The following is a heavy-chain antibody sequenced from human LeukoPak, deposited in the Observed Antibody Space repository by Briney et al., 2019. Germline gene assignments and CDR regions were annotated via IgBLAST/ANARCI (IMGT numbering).Heavy chain of an antibody. CDR1: GFTLSSYG. V-gene: IGHV3-21*01. D-gene: IGHD4-17*01. CDR3: ARAGVVYGAYAGNDY. CDR2: ISSSSSYI. Sequence: PGGSLSSSCAAPGFTLSSYGITWFRQVPGKGLEWVSPISSSSSYIYYADSVKGRFTISRDNAKNSLYLQMNSLRAEDTAVYYCARAGVVYGAYAGNDYWGQGTLVTVSS. J-gene: IGHJ4*02.